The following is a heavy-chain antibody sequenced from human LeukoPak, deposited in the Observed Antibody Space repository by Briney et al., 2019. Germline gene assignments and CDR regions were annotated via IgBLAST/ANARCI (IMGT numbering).Heavy chain of an antibody. CDR3: ARTPLGKMHAFDI. CDR1: GYTLTNDG. D-gene: IGHD7-27*01. J-gene: IGHJ3*02. V-gene: IGHV1-18*01. CDR2: IGTKSGNT. Sequence: ASVKVSCKASGYTLTNDGISWVRQAPGQGLEWMGWIGTKSGNTNYAPSFQARVTLTTDTSSTTAYMELRSLTSDDTAAYYCARTPLGKMHAFDIWGQGTIVTVSS.